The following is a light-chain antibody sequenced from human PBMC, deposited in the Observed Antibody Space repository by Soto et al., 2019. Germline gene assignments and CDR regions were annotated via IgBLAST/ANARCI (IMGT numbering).Light chain of an antibody. CDR1: SSNIASNT. CDR3: AAWDDSLNGPL. V-gene: IGLV1-44*01. CDR2: NNN. J-gene: IGLJ2*01. Sequence: QSVLTQPPSASGTPGQRVTISCSGSSSNIASNTVNWYQQLRGTAPKLLIYNNNHRPSGVLDRFSGSKSGTSASLAISGLQSEDEADYYCAAWDDSLNGPLLGGGTKLTVL.